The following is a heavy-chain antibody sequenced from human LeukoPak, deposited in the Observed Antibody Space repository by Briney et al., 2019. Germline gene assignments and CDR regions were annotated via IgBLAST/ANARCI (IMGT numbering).Heavy chain of an antibody. V-gene: IGHV4-39*07. CDR2: MYYSTST. J-gene: IGHJ3*02. D-gene: IGHD3/OR15-3a*01. CDR3: ARDLDSWGDAFDI. CDR1: RGSISTIDYY. Sequence: SETQSLTCTVSRGSISTIDYYWGWIRLPPGKGLEWIGNMYYSTSTFYNPSLKSRVTISVDTSKNQFSLKLNSVTAADTAVYYCARDLDSWGDAFDIWGQGTMVTVSS.